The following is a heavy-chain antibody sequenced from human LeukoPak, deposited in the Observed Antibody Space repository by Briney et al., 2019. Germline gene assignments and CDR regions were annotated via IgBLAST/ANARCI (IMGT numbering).Heavy chain of an antibody. V-gene: IGHV4-59*01. Sequence: SETLSLTCTVSGGSISSYYWSWIRQPPGKGLEWIGYIYYSGSTNYNPSLKSRVTISVDTSKNQFSLKLSSVTAADTAVYYCARDYAAGTGFGYWGQGTLVTVSS. CDR1: GGSISSYY. CDR2: IYYSGST. D-gene: IGHD6-13*01. CDR3: ARDYAAGTGFGY. J-gene: IGHJ4*02.